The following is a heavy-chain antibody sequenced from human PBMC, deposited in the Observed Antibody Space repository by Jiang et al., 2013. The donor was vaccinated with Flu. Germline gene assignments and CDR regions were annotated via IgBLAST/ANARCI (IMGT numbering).Heavy chain of an antibody. CDR2: IYYNGIT. Sequence: GSGLVKPSETLSLTCIVSGGSVGSGRYYWSWIRQPPGKALEWIGYIYYNGITNYNPSLKSRVTISLDTSRNQFSLKLSSVTAADTAVYYCARGSCSTATCSGIDYWG. CDR3: ARGSCSTATCSGIDY. CDR1: GGSVGSGRYY. V-gene: IGHV4-61*01. D-gene: IGHD2-2*01. J-gene: IGHJ4*01.